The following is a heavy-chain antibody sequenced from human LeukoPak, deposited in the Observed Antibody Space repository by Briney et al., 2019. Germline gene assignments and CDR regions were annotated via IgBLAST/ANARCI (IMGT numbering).Heavy chain of an antibody. CDR1: GFTFSSYA. CDR2: ISGSGGST. CDR3: ASSIAVAGTPSGGGMDV. V-gene: IGHV3-23*01. Sequence: GGSLRLSCAASGFTFSSYAMSWVRQAPGKGLEWVSAISGSGGSTYYADSVKGRSTISRDNSKNTLYLQMNSLRAEDTAVYYCASSIAVAGTPSGGGMDVWGQGTTVTVSS. J-gene: IGHJ6*02. D-gene: IGHD6-19*01.